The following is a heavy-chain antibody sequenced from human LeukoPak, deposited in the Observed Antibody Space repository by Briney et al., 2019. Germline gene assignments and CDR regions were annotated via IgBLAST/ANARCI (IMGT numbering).Heavy chain of an antibody. D-gene: IGHD4-17*01. J-gene: IGHJ5*02. CDR1: GFTVSSNY. Sequence: GGSLTLSCLVSGFTVSSNYMSWVRRTPGKGLERVSVIYSGGTTKYADSVKGRFTIYRDTSKTTLYLQMNSLRVEDTAVYYCASKLTTGSWGQGTLVTVSS. V-gene: IGHV3-66*01. CDR3: ASKLTTGS. CDR2: IYSGGTT.